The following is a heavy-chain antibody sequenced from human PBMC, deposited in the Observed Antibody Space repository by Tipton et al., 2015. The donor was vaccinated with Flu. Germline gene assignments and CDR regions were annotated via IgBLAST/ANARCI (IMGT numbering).Heavy chain of an antibody. CDR3: ARRVGGSQYSSGWYGSFDY. D-gene: IGHD6-19*01. CDR2: IYYSGST. CDR1: GGSISSSSYY. Sequence: LRLSCTVSGGSISSSSYYWGWIRQPPGKRLERIGSIYYSGSTYYNPSLKSRVTISVDTSKNQFSLKLSSVTAADTAVYYFARRVGGSQYSSGWYGSFDYWGQGTLVTVSS. V-gene: IGHV4-39*01. J-gene: IGHJ4*02.